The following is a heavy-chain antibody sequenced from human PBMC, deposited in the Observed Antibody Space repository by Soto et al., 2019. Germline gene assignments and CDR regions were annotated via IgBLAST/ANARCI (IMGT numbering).Heavy chain of an antibody. CDR1: GGTFSSYA. CDR2: IIPILGIA. V-gene: IGHV1-69*04. D-gene: IGHD6-13*01. J-gene: IGHJ5*02. Sequence: SVKVSCKASGGTFSSYAISWVRQAPGQGLEWMGRIIPILGIANYAQKFQGRVTITADKSTSTAYMELSSLRSEDTAVYYCAREVAAAGVLFDPWGQGTLVTVSS. CDR3: AREVAAAGVLFDP.